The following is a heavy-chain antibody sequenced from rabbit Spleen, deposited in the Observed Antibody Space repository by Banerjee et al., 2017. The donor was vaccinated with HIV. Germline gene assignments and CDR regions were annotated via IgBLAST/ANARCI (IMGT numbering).Heavy chain of an antibody. Sequence: QSLEESGGDLVKPGASLTLTCTASGLSFSSGYDISWVRQAPGKGLEWIGFIYTGNGKNYYASWAKGRFTISKASSTTVTLQVTSLTAADTATYFCTRDDGSSFSSYGMDLWGPGTLVTVS. CDR3: TRDDGSSFSSYGMDL. CDR2: IYTGNGKN. CDR1: GLSFSSGYD. D-gene: IGHD8-1*01. V-gene: IGHV1S40*01. J-gene: IGHJ6*01.